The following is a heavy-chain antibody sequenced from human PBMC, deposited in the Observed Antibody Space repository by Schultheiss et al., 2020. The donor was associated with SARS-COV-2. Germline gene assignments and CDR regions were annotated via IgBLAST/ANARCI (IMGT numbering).Heavy chain of an antibody. V-gene: IGHV4-59*01. CDR2: IYYSGST. CDR3: ARGLDGMDV. CDR1: GGSISSYY. Sequence: SETLSFTCTVSGGSISSYYWSWIRQPPGKGLEWIGYIYYSGSTNYNPSLKSRVTISVDTSKNQFSLKLSSVTAADTAVYYCARGLDGMDVWGQGTTVTVSS. J-gene: IGHJ6*02.